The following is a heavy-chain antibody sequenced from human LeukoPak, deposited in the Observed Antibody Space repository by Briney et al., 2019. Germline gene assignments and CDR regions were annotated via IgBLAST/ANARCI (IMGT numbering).Heavy chain of an antibody. CDR2: IRYDGSNK. Sequence: PGGSLRLSCAASGFTFSSYGMPWVRQAPGKGLEWVAFIRYDGSNKYYADSVKGRFTISRNNSKNTLYLQMNSLRAEDTAVYYCAKDKRGSYREWGQGTLVTVSS. CDR3: AKDKRGSYRE. J-gene: IGHJ4*02. D-gene: IGHD1-26*01. CDR1: GFTFSSYG. V-gene: IGHV3-30*02.